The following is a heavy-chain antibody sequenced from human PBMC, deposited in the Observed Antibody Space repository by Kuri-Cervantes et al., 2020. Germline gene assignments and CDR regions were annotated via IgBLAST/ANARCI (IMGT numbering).Heavy chain of an antibody. CDR1: GFTFTSYA. J-gene: IGHJ4*02. V-gene: IGHV1-3*01. CDR3: ARGELYGSGNPSLDY. Sequence: GGSLRLSCAASGFTFTSYAMHWVRQAPGQRLEWMGWVNAGNGNTKYSQKFQGRVTITRDTSASTAYMELSSLRSEDTAVYYCARGELYGSGNPSLDYWGQGTLVTVSS. D-gene: IGHD6-19*01. CDR2: VNAGNGNT.